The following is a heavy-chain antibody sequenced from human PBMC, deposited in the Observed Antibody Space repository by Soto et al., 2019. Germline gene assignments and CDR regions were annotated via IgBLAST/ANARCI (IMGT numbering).Heavy chain of an antibody. CDR1: GFTFSNYD. Sequence: EVQLVESGGGLLQPGGSLRLSCAASGFTFSNYDMHWVRQAKGEGLEWVSGIGFAGDTHYPGSVEGRFTISRENARNSLFRQMNSLRAEDTAVYYCARAAVHSHGLLEDCGQGTLVTVAS. J-gene: IGHJ4*02. CDR2: IGFAGDT. V-gene: IGHV3-13*01. CDR3: ARAAVHSHGLLED. D-gene: IGHD5-18*01.